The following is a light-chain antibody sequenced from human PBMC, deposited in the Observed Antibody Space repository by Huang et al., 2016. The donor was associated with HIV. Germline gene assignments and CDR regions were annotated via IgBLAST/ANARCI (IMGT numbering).Light chain of an antibody. CDR3: QQYYRKPQT. CDR1: QSLFYNLNSKNY. J-gene: IGKJ4*01. V-gene: IGKV4-1*01. Sequence: DIVMTQSPDSLSISPGERATIHCKSRQSLFYNLNSKNYLAGFQKRPGQPPNSLFHWAAARQSGSPKRISASGSGTEFTLAIDNRQTGGVAIDYGQQYYRKPQTFGRGTAVEI. CDR2: WAA.